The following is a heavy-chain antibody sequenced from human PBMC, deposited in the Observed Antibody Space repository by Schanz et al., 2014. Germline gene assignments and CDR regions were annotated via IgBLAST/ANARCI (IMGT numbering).Heavy chain of an antibody. J-gene: IGHJ6*02. V-gene: IGHV3-21*02. Sequence: EVQLVESGGGLVRPGDSLRLSCAASGFTFSSYNINWVRQAPGKGLEYISSISPSSSYIYYADSVKGRFTISRDNAKNSLYLQMNSLRAEDAAVYYCARVKLSVYYYAMDVWGQGTTVTVSS. CDR3: ARVKLSVYYYAMDV. CDR2: ISPSSSYI. D-gene: IGHD2-15*01. CDR1: GFTFSSYN.